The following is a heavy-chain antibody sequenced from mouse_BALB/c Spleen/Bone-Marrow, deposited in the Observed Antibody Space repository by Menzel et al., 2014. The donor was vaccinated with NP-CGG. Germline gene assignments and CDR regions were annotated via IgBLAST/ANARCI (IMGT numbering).Heavy chain of an antibody. CDR3: ARGCNGPSWFAY. V-gene: IGHV1-14*01. Sequence: VQLQQSGPELVKPGASVKMSCKASGYTFTSYVMHWVKQKPGQGLEWIGYINPYIDGTKYNEKFKGKATLTSDKSSSTAYIALSNLTSEHSAVYYCARGCNGPSWFAYWGQGTLVTVSA. J-gene: IGHJ3*01. D-gene: IGHD1-2*01. CDR2: INPYIDGT. CDR1: GYTFTSYV.